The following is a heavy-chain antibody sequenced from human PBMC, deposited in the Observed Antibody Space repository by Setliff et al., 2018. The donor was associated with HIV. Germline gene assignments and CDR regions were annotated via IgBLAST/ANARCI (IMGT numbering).Heavy chain of an antibody. CDR2: IYYSGST. Sequence: SQTLSLTCAVSGYAISSDYYWSWIRQPPGKGLEWIGYIYYSGSTYYNPSLKSRVTISVDTSKNQFSLKLSSVTAADTAVYYCARDYYDSSGYLAFDYWVPETLLVTVSS. V-gene: IGHV4-30-4*08. CDR1: GYAISSDYY. J-gene: IGHJ4*03. D-gene: IGHD3-22*01. CDR3: ARDYYDSSGYLAFDY.